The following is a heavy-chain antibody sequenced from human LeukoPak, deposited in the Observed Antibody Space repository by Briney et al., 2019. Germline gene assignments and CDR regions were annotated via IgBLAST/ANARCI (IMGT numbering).Heavy chain of an antibody. V-gene: IGHV3-30*18. CDR2: LSYDGSNK. Sequence: GGSLRLSCAASGFTFSNYGMHWVRQAPGKGLEWVAVLSYDGSNKFYADSVKGRFTISRDNSKNTLYLQMNSLRAEDTAVYYRAKDSYYYDSSGYYSVNYYYYMDVWGKGTTVTISS. CDR3: AKDSYYYDSSGYYSVNYYYYMDV. CDR1: GFTFSNYG. D-gene: IGHD3-22*01. J-gene: IGHJ6*03.